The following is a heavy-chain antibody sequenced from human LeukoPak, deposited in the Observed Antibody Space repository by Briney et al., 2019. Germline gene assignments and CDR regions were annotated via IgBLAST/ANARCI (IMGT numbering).Heavy chain of an antibody. CDR3: ARRSPNYYFDY. Sequence: GGSLRLSCSASGFTFSNYNMNWVRQAPGKGLEWVSSISSSNNYIYYADSVKGRFTISRDNAKNSLYLQMNSLRAEDTAVYYCARRSPNYYFDYWGQGTLVAVSS. CDR2: ISSSNNYI. CDR1: GFTFSNYN. J-gene: IGHJ4*02. V-gene: IGHV3-21*01.